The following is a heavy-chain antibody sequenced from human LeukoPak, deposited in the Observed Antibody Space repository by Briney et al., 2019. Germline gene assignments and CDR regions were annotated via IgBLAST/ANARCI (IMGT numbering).Heavy chain of an antibody. CDR1: GFTFSSYA. D-gene: IGHD4-17*01. J-gene: IGHJ4*02. V-gene: IGHV3-30*04. CDR3: VLATVTTGFDY. Sequence: QAGGSLRLSCAASGFTFSSYAMHWVRQAPGKGLEWVAVISYDGSNKYYADSVKGRLTISRDNSKNTLYLQMNSLRAEDTAVYYCVLATVTTGFDYWGQGTLVTVSS. CDR2: ISYDGSNK.